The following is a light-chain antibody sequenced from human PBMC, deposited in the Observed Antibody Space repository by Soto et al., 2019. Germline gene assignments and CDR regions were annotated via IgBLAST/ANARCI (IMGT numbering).Light chain of an antibody. V-gene: IGKV1-39*01. Sequence: IPVTQSPSYLSASLSDIPTITFRASQSISTYLNWYQQKAGLAPKLLIYAASSLQSGVPSRFSGSGSGTDFTLTISSLEPEDVATYYCQQSSNTPWKFGQGTK. J-gene: IGKJ1*01. CDR1: QSISTY. CDR2: AAS. CDR3: QQSSNTPWK.